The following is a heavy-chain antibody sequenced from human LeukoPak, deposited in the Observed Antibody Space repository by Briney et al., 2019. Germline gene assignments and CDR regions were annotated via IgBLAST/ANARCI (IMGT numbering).Heavy chain of an antibody. CDR2: FDPEDGET. CDR3: ATDGRYSGYDPVPYGMDV. V-gene: IGHV1-24*01. CDR1: GYTLTELS. Sequence: ASVKVSCKVSGYTLTELSMHWVRQAPGKGLEWMGGFDPEDGETIYAQKFQGRVTMTEDTSTDTAYMELSSLRSEDTAVYYCATDGRYSGYDPVPYGMDVWGQGTTVTVSS. D-gene: IGHD5-12*01. J-gene: IGHJ6*02.